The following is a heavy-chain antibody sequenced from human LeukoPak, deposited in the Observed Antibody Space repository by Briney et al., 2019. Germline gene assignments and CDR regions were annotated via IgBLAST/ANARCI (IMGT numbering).Heavy chain of an antibody. Sequence: SETLSLTCTVSGGSISSYYWSWIRQPAGKGLEWIGRIYTSGSTNYNPSLKSRVTMSVDTSKNQFSLKLSSVTAADTAVYYCAGGADIVIVPAADPYGMDVWGQGTTVTVSS. V-gene: IGHV4-4*07. CDR2: IYTSGST. J-gene: IGHJ6*02. CDR3: AGGADIVIVPAADPYGMDV. D-gene: IGHD2-2*01. CDR1: GGSISSYY.